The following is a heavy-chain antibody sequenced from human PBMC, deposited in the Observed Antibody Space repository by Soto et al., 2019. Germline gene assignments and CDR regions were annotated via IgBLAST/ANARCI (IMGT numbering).Heavy chain of an antibody. Sequence: PGGSLRLSCAASGFTFSCYSMNWVRQAPGKGPEWVSSISSSSSYIYYADSVKGRFTIPRDNAKNSLYLQMNSLRAEDTAVYYCARGALQDDDFDIWGQGTMVTASS. D-gene: IGHD4-4*01. CDR2: ISSSSSYI. V-gene: IGHV3-21*01. CDR1: GFTFSCYS. J-gene: IGHJ3*02. CDR3: ARGALQDDDFDI.